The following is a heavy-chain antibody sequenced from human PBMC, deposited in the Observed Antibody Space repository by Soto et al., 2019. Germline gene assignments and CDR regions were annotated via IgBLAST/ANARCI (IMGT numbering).Heavy chain of an antibody. CDR3: ARDRIQLWLRSRLPYYYGMDV. CDR1: GFTFSSYW. D-gene: IGHD5-18*01. CDR2: INSDGSST. Sequence: EVQLVESGGGLVQPGGSLRLSCAASGFTFSSYWMHWVRQAPGKGLVWVSRINSDGSSTSYADSVKGRFTISRDNAKNTLYLQMNSLRAEDTAVYYCARDRIQLWLRSRLPYYYGMDVWGQGTTVTVSS. J-gene: IGHJ6*02. V-gene: IGHV3-74*01.